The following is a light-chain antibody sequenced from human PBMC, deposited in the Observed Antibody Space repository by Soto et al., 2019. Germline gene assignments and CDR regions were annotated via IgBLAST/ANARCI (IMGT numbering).Light chain of an antibody. Sequence: QSALTQPPSASGSPGQSVTISCTGTSSDVGGYTVSWYQHHPGKAPKVMIYEVTKRPSGVPDRFSGSKSGNTASLTVSGLQAEEEADYFCASSAGNFYVFGTGTKLTVL. CDR1: SSDVGGYT. V-gene: IGLV2-8*01. CDR3: ASSAGNFYV. CDR2: EVT. J-gene: IGLJ1*01.